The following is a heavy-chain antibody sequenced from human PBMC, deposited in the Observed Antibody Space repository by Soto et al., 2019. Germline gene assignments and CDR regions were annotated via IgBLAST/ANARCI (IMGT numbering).Heavy chain of an antibody. J-gene: IGHJ4*02. CDR3: EGAREYYFDY. CDR1: GFTFSNYW. CDR2: IRQDGNQK. V-gene: IGHV3-7*05. Sequence: PGGSLRLSCAASGFTFSNYWMCWVRQAPGKGLEWLANIRQDGNQKYYVDSVKGRFTISRDNAKNSLYLHMNSLRAEDTAIYYCEGAREYYFDYWSRGTLVTVSS.